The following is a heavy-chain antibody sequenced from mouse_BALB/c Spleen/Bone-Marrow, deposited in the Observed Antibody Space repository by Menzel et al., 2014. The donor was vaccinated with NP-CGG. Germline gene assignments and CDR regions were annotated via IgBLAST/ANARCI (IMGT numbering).Heavy chain of an antibody. CDR3: SRRASCDVRSSIDY. Sequence: EVKVVESGGDLVKPGGSLKLSCAASGFTFSTYGMSWVRQTPDKRLEWVATINSGGGNTYYLDSVKGRFTISRDNARNSPNLQIRSLKTEDTAMYYCSRRASCDVRSSIDYWGAGTTVTVSS. CDR2: INSGGGNT. J-gene: IGHJ1*01. V-gene: IGHV5-6*02. CDR1: GFTFSTYG. D-gene: IGHD2-13*01.